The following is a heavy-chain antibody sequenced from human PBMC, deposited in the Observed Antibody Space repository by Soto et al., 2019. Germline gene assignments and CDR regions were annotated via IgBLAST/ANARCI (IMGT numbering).Heavy chain of an antibody. D-gene: IGHD2-21*01. CDR1: GFSFSTYW. V-gene: IGHV3-7*01. J-gene: IGHJ4*02. Sequence: EVQMVESGGGLVQPGGSLRLSCAASGFSFSTYWMYWVRQAPRKGLEWVANVNEDGTEKNYVDSVKGRFTISRDNAKNSLYLPMNSLRGEETAVYYCSHTCVGGQGALVTVSS. CDR3: SHTCV. CDR2: VNEDGTEK.